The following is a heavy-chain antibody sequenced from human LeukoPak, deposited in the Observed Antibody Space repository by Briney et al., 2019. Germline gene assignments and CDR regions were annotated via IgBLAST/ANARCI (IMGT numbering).Heavy chain of an antibody. D-gene: IGHD5-12*01. V-gene: IGHV5-51*01. Sequence: GESLKISCKGSGYSFATYWIGWVRQLPGKGLEWMGINYPGDSDTTYSPSFQGQVTMSADKSISTAYLQWSSLKASDTAMYYCARRVSSSGFDAFDVWGQGTMVTVSS. J-gene: IGHJ3*01. CDR3: ARRVSSSGFDAFDV. CDR2: NYPGDSDT. CDR1: GYSFATYW.